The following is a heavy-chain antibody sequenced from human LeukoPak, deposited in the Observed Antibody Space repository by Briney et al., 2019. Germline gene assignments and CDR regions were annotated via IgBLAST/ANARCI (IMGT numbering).Heavy chain of an antibody. CDR3: ASFPHYMVRTDAFDI. J-gene: IGHJ3*02. D-gene: IGHD3-10*01. CDR1: GFTFSSYS. Sequence: PGGSLRLSCAASGFTFSSYSMNWVRQAPGKGLEWVSSISSSSSYIYYADSVKGRFTISRDNAKNSLYLQMNSLRAEDTAVYYCASFPHYMVRTDAFDIWGQGTMVTVSS. V-gene: IGHV3-21*01. CDR2: ISSSSSYI.